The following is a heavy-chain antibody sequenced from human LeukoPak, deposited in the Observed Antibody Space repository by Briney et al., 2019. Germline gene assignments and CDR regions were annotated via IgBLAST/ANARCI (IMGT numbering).Heavy chain of an antibody. V-gene: IGHV4-34*01. J-gene: IGHJ4*02. CDR2: INNSGST. CDR3: ARVPNYGDYETN. D-gene: IGHD4-17*01. CDR1: GGSLSGYY. Sequence: PSETLSLTCGVYGGSLSGYYWSWIRQPPGKGLEWIGEINNSGSTNYNPPLKSRVTISVDTSKTQLSLELISVTAADTAVYYCARVPNYGDYETNWGQGTLVTVSS.